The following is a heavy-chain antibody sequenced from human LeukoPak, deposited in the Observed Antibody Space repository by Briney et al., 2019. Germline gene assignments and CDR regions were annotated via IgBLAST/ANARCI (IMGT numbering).Heavy chain of an antibody. CDR1: GFTFSSYA. J-gene: IGHJ4*02. CDR2: ISGSGGST. D-gene: IGHD3-10*01. Sequence: SGGSLRLSCAASGFTFSSYAMSWVRQAPGKGLEWVSGISGSGGSTFYADSVKGRFTISRDNTKNTLYLQMNSLRAEDTAVYYCAKGGPISGNYYTCDYWAREPWSPSPQ. V-gene: IGHV3-23*01. CDR3: AKGGPISGNYYTCDY.